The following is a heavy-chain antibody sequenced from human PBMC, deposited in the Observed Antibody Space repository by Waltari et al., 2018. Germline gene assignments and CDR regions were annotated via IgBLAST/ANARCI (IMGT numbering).Heavy chain of an antibody. CDR3: ARDLRGKFDY. Sequence: QVQLQESGPGLVKPSETLSLTCAVSGYSISRGYYWGWIRQPPGKGLEWIGSIYHSGSTYYNPSLKSRVTISVDTSKNQFSLKLSSVTAADTAVYYCARDLRGKFDYWGQGTLVTVSS. D-gene: IGHD1-26*01. CDR2: IYHSGST. V-gene: IGHV4-38-2*02. J-gene: IGHJ4*02. CDR1: GYSISRGYY.